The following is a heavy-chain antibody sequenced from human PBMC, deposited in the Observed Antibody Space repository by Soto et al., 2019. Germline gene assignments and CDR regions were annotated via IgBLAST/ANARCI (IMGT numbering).Heavy chain of an antibody. Sequence: PGGSLRLSCAASGFTFSSYSMNWVRHAPGKGLEWVSSISSSSSYIYYADSVKGRFTISRDNAKNSLYLQMNSLRAEDTAVYYCASEEAGTNKRNWFDPWGQGTLVTVSS. J-gene: IGHJ5*02. V-gene: IGHV3-21*01. CDR3: ASEEAGTNKRNWFDP. D-gene: IGHD1-1*01. CDR2: ISSSSSYI. CDR1: GFTFSSYS.